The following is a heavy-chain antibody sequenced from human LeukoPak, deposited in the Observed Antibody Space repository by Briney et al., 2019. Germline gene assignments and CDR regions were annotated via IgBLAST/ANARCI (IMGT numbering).Heavy chain of an antibody. J-gene: IGHJ6*02. V-gene: IGHV1-69*04. D-gene: IGHD1-26*01. Sequence: SVKVSCKASGGTFSSYAISWVRQAPGQGLEWMGRIIPIFGIANYAQKFQGRVTITADKSTSTAYMELSSQRSEDTAVYYCARDVFPRPTIKQYYYYGMDVWGQGTTVTVSS. CDR2: IIPIFGIA. CDR1: GGTFSSYA. CDR3: ARDVFPRPTIKQYYYYGMDV.